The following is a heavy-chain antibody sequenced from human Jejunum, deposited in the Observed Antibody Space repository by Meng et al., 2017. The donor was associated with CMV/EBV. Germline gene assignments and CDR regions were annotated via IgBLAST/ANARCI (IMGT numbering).Heavy chain of an antibody. D-gene: IGHD2-15*01. J-gene: IGHJ4*02. CDR3: ARRAGSLYYFDY. CDR1: VYSFTTYW. CDR2: IYPDDSDT. Sequence: GSVYSFTTYWIGWVRQMPGKGLEWMGIIYPDDSDTTYRPSFQGQVTISADKSINTAYLQWSSLKASDSAMYYCARRAGSLYYFDYWGQGTLVTVSS. V-gene: IGHV5-51*01.